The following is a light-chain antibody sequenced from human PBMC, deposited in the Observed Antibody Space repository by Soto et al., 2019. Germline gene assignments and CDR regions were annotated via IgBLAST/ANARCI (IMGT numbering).Light chain of an antibody. Sequence: DIQMTQSPSTLSASVGDRVTITCRASQSISSWLAWYQQKPGKAPKLLIYKASSLESGVPSRLSGSGSGTEFTLTISSLQPDDFATYYCKQYNSYSYTFGQGTKVDIK. CDR1: QSISSW. J-gene: IGKJ2*01. CDR2: KAS. CDR3: KQYNSYSYT. V-gene: IGKV1-5*03.